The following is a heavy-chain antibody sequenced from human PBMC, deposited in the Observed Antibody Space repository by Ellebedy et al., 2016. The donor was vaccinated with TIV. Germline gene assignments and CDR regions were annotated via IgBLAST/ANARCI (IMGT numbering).Heavy chain of an antibody. V-gene: IGHV7-4-1*02. CDR2: INNDTGNP. Sequence: AASVTVSCKASGYAFSGYDMKWVRQAPGQGLEWMGWINNDTGNPTYAQDFPGRFVFSLDTSVSTAYLEISSLKAEDTAMYFCVRDRRGAGPSQFGVDFWGQGTLVTVSS. D-gene: IGHD3-10*01. J-gene: IGHJ4*02. CDR1: GYAFSGYD. CDR3: VRDRRGAGPSQFGVDF.